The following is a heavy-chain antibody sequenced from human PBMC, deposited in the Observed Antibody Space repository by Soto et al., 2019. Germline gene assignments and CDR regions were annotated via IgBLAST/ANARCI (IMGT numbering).Heavy chain of an antibody. D-gene: IGHD3-3*01. CDR2: ISYDGSNK. CDR3: ARDLGAYTIFGVVIMGFGMDV. J-gene: IGHJ6*02. Sequence: RRLSCAASGFTFSSYAMHWVRQAPGKGLEWVAVISYDGSNKYYADSVKGRFTISRDNSKNTLYLQMNSLRAEDTAVYYCARDLGAYTIFGVVIMGFGMDVWGQGTTVTVSS. CDR1: GFTFSSYA. V-gene: IGHV3-30-3*01.